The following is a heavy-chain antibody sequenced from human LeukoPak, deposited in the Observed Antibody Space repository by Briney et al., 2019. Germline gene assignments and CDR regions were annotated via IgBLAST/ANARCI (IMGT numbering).Heavy chain of an antibody. CDR1: GGTFSSYA. CDR2: IFPIFRIA. V-gene: IGHV1-69*05. CDR3: ARDRGERDSTWSLPAHGFDI. D-gene: IGHD6-13*01. J-gene: IGHJ3*02. Sequence: GASVKVSCKASGGTFSSYAINWVRQAPGQGLEWMGRIFPIFRIANYAQKFQGRVTVTTDESTSTAYMELSSLRPEDTAMYYCARDRGERDSTWSLPAHGFDIWGQGTMVTVSS.